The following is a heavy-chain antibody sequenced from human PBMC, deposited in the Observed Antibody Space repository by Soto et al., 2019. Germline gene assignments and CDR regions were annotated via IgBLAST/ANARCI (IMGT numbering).Heavy chain of an antibody. CDR3: ARGGYSRSWYAWGAFDL. J-gene: IGHJ3*01. CDR1: GGSISSYY. V-gene: IGHV4-59*01. Sequence: QVQLQESGPGLVKPSETLSLTCTVSGGSISSYYWSWIRQPPGKGLEWIGYIYYSGSTNYNPSLNSRLTLSVDTSTNQLGLKLSSVPAADTAVYYWARGGYSRSWYAWGAFDLWGQGTMVTVSS. D-gene: IGHD6-13*01. CDR2: IYYSGST.